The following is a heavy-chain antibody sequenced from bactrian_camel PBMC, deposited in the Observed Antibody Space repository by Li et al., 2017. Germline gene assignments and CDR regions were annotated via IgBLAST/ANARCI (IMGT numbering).Heavy chain of an antibody. CDR2: INPDGSGS. D-gene: IGHD5*01. Sequence: HVQLVESGGGMAQPGGSLRLSCAASGFTFSTYYMSWVRQAPGKGLEWVSYINPDGSGSNYADSVRGRFTISRDNTKNTVYLQTTSLKSEDTALYYCATDVGLGYLVYNYWGQGTQVTVS. J-gene: IGHJ4*01. CDR1: GFTFSTYY. V-gene: IGHV3S5*01. CDR3: ATDVGLGYLVYNY.